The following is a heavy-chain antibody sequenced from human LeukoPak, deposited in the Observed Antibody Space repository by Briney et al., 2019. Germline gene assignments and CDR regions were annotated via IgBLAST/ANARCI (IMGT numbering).Heavy chain of an antibody. CDR2: ISGSGGST. CDR1: GFTFSSYG. D-gene: IGHD2-2*01. CDR3: AKRQDIVVVPAANFDY. J-gene: IGHJ4*02. Sequence: GGSLRLSCAASGFTFSSYGMSWVRQAPGKGLEWVSAISGSGGSTYYADSVKGRFAISRDNSKNTLYLQMNSLRAEDTAVYYCAKRQDIVVVPAANFDYWGQGTLVTVSS. V-gene: IGHV3-23*01.